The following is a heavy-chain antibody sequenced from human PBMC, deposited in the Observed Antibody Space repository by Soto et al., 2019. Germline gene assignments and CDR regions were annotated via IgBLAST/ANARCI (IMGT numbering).Heavy chain of an antibody. CDR2: ISGSGGST. CDR3: EKDPHRIAARLLY. J-gene: IGHJ4*02. Sequence: GGSLRLSCAASGFTFSSYAMSWVRQAPGKGLEWVSAISGSGGSTYYADSVKGRITISRDNSKNTLYLQMNSLRAEETAVYYCEKDPHRIAARLLYWGQGTLVTVSS. V-gene: IGHV3-23*01. CDR1: GFTFSSYA. D-gene: IGHD6-6*01.